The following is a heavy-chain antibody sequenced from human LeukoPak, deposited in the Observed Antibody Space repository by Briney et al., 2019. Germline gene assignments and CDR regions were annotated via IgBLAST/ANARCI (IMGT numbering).Heavy chain of an antibody. Sequence: PSETLSLTCTVSGGSISSSTYYWGWIRQPPGKGLEWIGYMYYSGSTYYNPSLKSRVTISVDTSKNQFSLKLSSVTAADTAVYYCARGLSDGIVVVPAAIGYWGQGTLVTVSS. D-gene: IGHD2-2*02. CDR1: GGSISSSTYY. CDR2: MYYSGST. J-gene: IGHJ4*02. CDR3: ARGLSDGIVVVPAAIGY. V-gene: IGHV4-61*05.